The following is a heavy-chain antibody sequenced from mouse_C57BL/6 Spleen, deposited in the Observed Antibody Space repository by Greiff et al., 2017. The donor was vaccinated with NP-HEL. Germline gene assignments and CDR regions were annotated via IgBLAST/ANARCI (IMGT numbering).Heavy chain of an antibody. CDR1: GYTFTSYD. Sequence: LVESGPELVKPGASVKLSCKASGYTFTSYDINWVKQRPGQGLEWIGWIYPRDGSTKYNEKFKGKATLTVDTSSSTAYMELHSLTSEDSAVYFGARISPYGYDGAWFAYWGQGTLVTVSA. CDR2: IYPRDGST. V-gene: IGHV1-85*01. J-gene: IGHJ3*01. D-gene: IGHD2-2*01. CDR3: ARISPYGYDGAWFAY.